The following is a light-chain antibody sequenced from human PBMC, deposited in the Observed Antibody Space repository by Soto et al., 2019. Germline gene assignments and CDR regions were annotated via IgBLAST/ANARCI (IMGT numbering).Light chain of an antibody. CDR1: SSDVGGYNY. Sequence: QSVLTQPPSVSGSPGQSITISCTGTSSDVGGYNYVSWYQQHPGKAPELLIYDVTYRPSGVSDRFSGSKSGYTASLTISGLQAEDEADYYGSSYTSTSTDVFGTGTKVTVL. J-gene: IGLJ1*01. CDR3: SSYTSTSTDV. V-gene: IGLV2-14*03. CDR2: DVT.